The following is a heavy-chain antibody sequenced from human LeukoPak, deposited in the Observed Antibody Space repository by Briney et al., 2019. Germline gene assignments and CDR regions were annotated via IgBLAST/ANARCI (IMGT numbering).Heavy chain of an antibody. V-gene: IGHV1-18*01. CDR3: ARDPGYSSAHDY. Sequence: ASVKVSCKASGYTFTSYGISWVRQAPGQGLEWMGWISAHNGNTNYAQKFQARATMTTDTPTSTAYMELRSLRSDDTAVYYCARDPGYSSAHDYWGQGTLVTVSS. D-gene: IGHD6-19*01. J-gene: IGHJ4*02. CDR1: GYTFTSYG. CDR2: ISAHNGNT.